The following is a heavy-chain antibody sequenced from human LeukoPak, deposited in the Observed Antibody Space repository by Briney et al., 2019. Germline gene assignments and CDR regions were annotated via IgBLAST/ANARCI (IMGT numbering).Heavy chain of an antibody. CDR2: IIPIFCTA. D-gene: IGHD4-17*01. Sequence: SVKVSCKASGGTFSSYAISWVRQAPGQGLKWMGGIIPIFCTANYAQKFQGRVTITTDESTSTAYIEHSCLRSEDTAVYYCARDPGVSDYGDYEGSAYFDYWGQGTLVTVSS. V-gene: IGHV1-69*05. CDR3: ARDPGVSDYGDYEGSAYFDY. J-gene: IGHJ4*02. CDR1: GGTFSSYA.